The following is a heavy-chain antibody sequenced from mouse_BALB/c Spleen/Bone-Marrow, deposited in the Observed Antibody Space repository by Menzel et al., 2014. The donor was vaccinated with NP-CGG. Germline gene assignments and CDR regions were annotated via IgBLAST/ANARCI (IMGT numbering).Heavy chain of an antibody. J-gene: IGHJ1*01. Sequence: EVQLQQSGPGLVKPSQSLSLTCTVTGYSITSDYAWNWIRQFPGNKLEWMGYISYSGSTSYNPSLKSRISITRDTSKNQFFLQVNSVTTEDTATYYCARSYWYFDVWGAGTTVTVSS. V-gene: IGHV3-2*02. CDR1: GYSITSDYA. CDR2: ISYSGST. CDR3: ARSYWYFDV.